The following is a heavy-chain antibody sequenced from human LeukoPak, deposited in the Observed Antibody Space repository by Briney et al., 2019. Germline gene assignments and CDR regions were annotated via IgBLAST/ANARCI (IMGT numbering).Heavy chain of an antibody. V-gene: IGHV3-9*01. CDR1: GFSFDDYA. D-gene: IGHD3-9*01. CDR3: AKSRDDGTGYYYDY. J-gene: IGHJ4*02. Sequence: GGSLRLSCEASGFSFDDYAMPWVRQAPGKGLEWVAGISRNSYNIAYGDSAKGRFTISRDNAKKSLSLQMNSLGTEDTAFYYCAKSRDDGTGYYYDYWGQGVLVTVAS. CDR2: ISRNSYNI.